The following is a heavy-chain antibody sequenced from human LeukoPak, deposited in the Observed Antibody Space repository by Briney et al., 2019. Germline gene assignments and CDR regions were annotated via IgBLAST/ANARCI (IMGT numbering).Heavy chain of an antibody. CDR3: ARFRAGVGEPYGDY. CDR2: ISYSGNT. CDR1: GGSISNY. Sequence: SETLSLTCTVSGGSISNYWTWIRQPPGKGLEWIGFISYSGNTNYNPSLKSRVTISLDTSKNQFSLKLISVTAADTAVYYCARFRAGVGEPYGDYWGQGTLVTVSS. V-gene: IGHV4-59*01. D-gene: IGHD3-10*01. J-gene: IGHJ4*02.